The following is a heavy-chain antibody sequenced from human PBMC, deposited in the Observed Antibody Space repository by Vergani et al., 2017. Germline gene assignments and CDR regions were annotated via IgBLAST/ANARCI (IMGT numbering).Heavy chain of an antibody. J-gene: IGHJ4*02. CDR2: IRYDGSNQ. Sequence: QVQLVESGGGVVQPGGSLILSCAASGFTFSSFGMHWVRQAPGKGLEWVACIRYDGSNQYYADSVKGRFTISRDNSKNTLYLQMNSLRVEDTAVYYCGRGSDNYNWGQGTLVTVSS. CDR1: GFTFSSFG. V-gene: IGHV3-30*02. D-gene: IGHD5-24*01. CDR3: GRGSDNYN.